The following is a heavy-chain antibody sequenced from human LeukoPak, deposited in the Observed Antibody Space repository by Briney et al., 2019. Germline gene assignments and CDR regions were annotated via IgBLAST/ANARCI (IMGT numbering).Heavy chain of an antibody. Sequence: SETLSLTCAVYGGSFSGYYWSWIRQPPGKGLEWIGEINHSGSTNYNPSLKSRVTISVDTSKNQFSLKLSSVTAADTAVYYCARGGRITIFGVARKADYWGQGTLVTVSS. V-gene: IGHV4-34*01. J-gene: IGHJ4*02. CDR3: ARGGRITIFGVARKADY. CDR2: INHSGST. CDR1: GGSFSGYY. D-gene: IGHD3-3*01.